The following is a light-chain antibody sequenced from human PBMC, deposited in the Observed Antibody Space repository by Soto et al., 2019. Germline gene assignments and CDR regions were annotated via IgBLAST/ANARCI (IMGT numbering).Light chain of an antibody. V-gene: IGKV1-9*01. Sequence: IQLTQSPSSLSASVGDRVTITCRASQGISSYLAWYQQKPGKAPKLLIYAASTLQSGVPSRFSGSGSGTEFTLSICSLQPEDFAAYYGLQYNSYRLTFGQGTKVDIK. CDR3: LQYNSYRLT. J-gene: IGKJ1*01. CDR1: QGISSY. CDR2: AAS.